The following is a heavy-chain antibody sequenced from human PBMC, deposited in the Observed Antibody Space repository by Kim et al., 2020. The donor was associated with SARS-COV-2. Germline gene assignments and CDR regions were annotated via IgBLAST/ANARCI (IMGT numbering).Heavy chain of an antibody. CDR1: GGSISSGGYY. Sequence: SETLSLTCTVSGGSISSGGYYWSWIRQHPGKGLEWIGYIYYSGSTYYNPSLKSRVTISVDTSKNQFSLKLSSVTAADTAVYYCARDALGGVVTSIHWYFDLWGRGTLVTVSS. J-gene: IGHJ2*01. CDR3: ARDALGGVVTSIHWYFDL. V-gene: IGHV4-31*03. D-gene: IGHD3-3*01. CDR2: IYYSGST.